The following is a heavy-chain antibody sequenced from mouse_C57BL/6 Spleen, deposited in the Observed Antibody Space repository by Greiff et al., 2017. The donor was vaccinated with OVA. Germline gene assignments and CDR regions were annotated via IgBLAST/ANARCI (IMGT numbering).Heavy chain of an antibody. V-gene: IGHV1-74*01. Sequence: QVQLQQPGAELVKPGASVKVSCKASGYTFTSYWMHWVKQRPGQGLEWIGRIHPSDSDTNYNQKFKGKATLTVDKSSSTAYLQLSSLTSEDSAVYYCASTITTVEDCFDYWGQGTTLTVSS. CDR3: ASTITTVEDCFDY. CDR1: GYTFTSYW. J-gene: IGHJ2*01. CDR2: IHPSDSDT. D-gene: IGHD1-1*01.